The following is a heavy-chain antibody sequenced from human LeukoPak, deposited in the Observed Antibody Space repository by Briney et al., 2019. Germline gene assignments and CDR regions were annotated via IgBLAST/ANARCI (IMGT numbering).Heavy chain of an antibody. CDR1: GFTFSNYW. J-gene: IGHJ4*02. CDR2: IKSDGSRT. CDR3: ARELPFDY. Sequence: QPGWSLRLSCAASGFTFSNYWMHWVRQAPGKGLVWVSRIKSDGSRTDYADFVKGRFTISRDNAKNTLYLQMNSLRAEDTAVYYCARELPFDYWGQGTLVTVSS. V-gene: IGHV3-74*01.